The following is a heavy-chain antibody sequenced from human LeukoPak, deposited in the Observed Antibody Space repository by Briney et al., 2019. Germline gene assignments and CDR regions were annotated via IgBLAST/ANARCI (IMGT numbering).Heavy chain of an antibody. CDR2: ISSNGGST. V-gene: IGHV3-64*01. CDR3: ARDFISGSGPFDY. J-gene: IGHJ4*02. CDR1: GFTFSSYA. Sequence: GGSLRLSCAASGFTFSSYAMHRVRQAPGKGLEYVSGISSNGGSTYYAISVKGRFTISRDNSKNTLYLQMNSLRAEDTAVYYCARDFISGSGPFDYWGQGTLVTVSS. D-gene: IGHD6-19*01.